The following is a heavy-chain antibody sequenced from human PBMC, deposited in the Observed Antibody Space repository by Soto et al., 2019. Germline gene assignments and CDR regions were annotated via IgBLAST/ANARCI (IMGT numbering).Heavy chain of an antibody. CDR1: GYTFTSYG. D-gene: IGHD6-13*01. CDR2: ISAYNGNT. J-gene: IGHJ4*02. CDR3: ASLGSWESRDFDY. Sequence: QVQLVQSGAEVKKPGASVKVSCKASGYTFTSYGISWVRQAPGQGLEWMGWISAYNGNTNYAQKLQGRVTMTTDTSQSAAYMERRSLRSDDTGVYYCASLGSWESRDFDYWGQGTLVTVSS. V-gene: IGHV1-18*01.